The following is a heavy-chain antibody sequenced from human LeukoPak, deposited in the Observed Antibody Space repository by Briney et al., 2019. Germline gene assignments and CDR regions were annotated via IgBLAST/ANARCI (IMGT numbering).Heavy chain of an antibody. CDR3: AKRPSIIVGVSNWFDP. CDR2: IYYSGST. V-gene: IGHV4-39*07. CDR1: GGSISSSSYY. D-gene: IGHD1-26*01. J-gene: IGHJ5*02. Sequence: SETLSLTCTVSGGSISSSSYYWGWIRQPPGKGLEWIGSIYYSGSTYYNPSLKSRVTISVDTSKNQFSLKLSSVTAADTAVYYCAKRPSIIVGVSNWFDPWGQGTLVTVSS.